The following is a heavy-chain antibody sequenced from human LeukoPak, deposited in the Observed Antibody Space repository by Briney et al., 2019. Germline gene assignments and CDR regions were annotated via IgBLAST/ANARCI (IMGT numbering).Heavy chain of an antibody. Sequence: GESLKISCKDSGYNFTNYWIGWVRQMSGKGLEWMGIIYPGDSDTRYSPSFQGQVTISADKSINTAYLRWSGLKASDTAMYYCARPYAEYADYWGQGTLVTVSS. CDR3: ARPYAEYADY. CDR2: IYPGDSDT. J-gene: IGHJ4*02. D-gene: IGHD4-17*01. CDR1: GYNFTNYW. V-gene: IGHV5-51*01.